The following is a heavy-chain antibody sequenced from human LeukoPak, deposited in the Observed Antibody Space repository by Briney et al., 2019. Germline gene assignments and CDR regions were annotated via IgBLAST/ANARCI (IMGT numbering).Heavy chain of an antibody. CDR1: GITFNSYA. CDR2: TSHDGSNR. J-gene: IGHJ4*02. Sequence: PGRSLRLSCAASGITFNSYAMHWVRQAPGKGREWVAVTSHDGSNRYYGDSVKGRFTISRDNSKNTLFLQMDSLRAEDTAVYYCASGYTYYYGSGSYHWGQGTLVTVSS. CDR3: ASGYTYYYGSGSYH. D-gene: IGHD3-10*01. V-gene: IGHV3-30*04.